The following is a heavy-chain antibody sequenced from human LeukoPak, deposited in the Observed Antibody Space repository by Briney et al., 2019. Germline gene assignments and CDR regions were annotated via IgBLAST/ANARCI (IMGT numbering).Heavy chain of an antibody. D-gene: IGHD3-10*01. CDR2: ISAYNGNT. J-gene: IGHJ4*02. Sequence: ASVKVSCKASGYTFTSYGISWVRQAPGQGLEWMGWISAYNGNTNYAQKLQGRVTMTTDTSTSTAYMELRSLRSDDTAVYYCARDSRRFSEGPYYFDCWGQGTLVTVSS. CDR1: GYTFTSYG. V-gene: IGHV1-18*01. CDR3: ARDSRRFSEGPYYFDC.